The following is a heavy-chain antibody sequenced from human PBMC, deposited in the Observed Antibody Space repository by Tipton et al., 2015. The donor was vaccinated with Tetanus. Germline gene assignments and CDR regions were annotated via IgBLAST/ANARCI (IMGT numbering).Heavy chain of an antibody. CDR1: GFTFDAYA. D-gene: IGHD3-10*01. CDR2: ISWNSGSI. Sequence: QLVQSEGGVVRPGGSLRLSCAASGFTFDAYAMHWVRQAPGKGLEWVSGISWNSGSIGYADSVKGRFTISRDNAKNSLFLQMNSLRVEDTALYYCAKDVDRGVTTIYGQGFDLWGQGTMVTVSS. J-gene: IGHJ3*01. CDR3: AKDVDRGVTTIYGQGFDL. V-gene: IGHV3-9*01.